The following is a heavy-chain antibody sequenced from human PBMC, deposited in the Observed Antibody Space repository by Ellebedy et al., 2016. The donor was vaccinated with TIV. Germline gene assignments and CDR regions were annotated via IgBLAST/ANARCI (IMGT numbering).Heavy chain of an antibody. Sequence: MPSETLSLTCVASGGSIRSHYWTWIRQPPGRRLEWIGCVHYSGSTNYNSTLRSRVTISVDTSKTQLSLTLTSVTAADTAVYYCARSIGVRGSYSSWGQGTLVTVSS. J-gene: IGHJ5*02. V-gene: IGHV4-59*08. CDR1: GGSIRSHY. CDR3: ARSIGVRGSYSS. D-gene: IGHD1-26*01. CDR2: VHYSGST.